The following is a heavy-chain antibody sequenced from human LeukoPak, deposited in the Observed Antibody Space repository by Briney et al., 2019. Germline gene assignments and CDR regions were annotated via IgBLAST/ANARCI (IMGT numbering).Heavy chain of an antibody. J-gene: IGHJ4*02. CDR1: GFTFSSYE. CDR2: INHSGST. D-gene: IGHD6-13*01. V-gene: IGHV4-34*08. Sequence: PGGSLRLSCEVSGFTFSSYEMNWVRQAPGKGLEWIGEINHSGSTNYNPSLKSRVTISVDTSKNQFSLNLTSVAAADTAVYYCAVTPPMPAAGGDYWGQGTLVTVSS. CDR3: AVTPPMPAAGGDY.